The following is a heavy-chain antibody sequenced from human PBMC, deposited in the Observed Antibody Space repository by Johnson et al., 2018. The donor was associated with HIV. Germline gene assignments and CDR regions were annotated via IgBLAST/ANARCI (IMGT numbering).Heavy chain of an antibody. D-gene: IGHD4-17*01. CDR1: GFTFSTYG. J-gene: IGHJ3*02. CDR3: AKGDYGDYEGSDAFDI. V-gene: IGHV3-30*02. CDR2: IRYDGTNQ. Sequence: QVQLVESGGGVVQPGGSLRLSCAASGFTFSTYGMHWVRQAPGKGLEWVAFIRYDGTNQYYAGSVKGRFTISRDNSKNMRDLQMNSLRAEDTAVYYCAKGDYGDYEGSDAFDIWGQGTMATVSS.